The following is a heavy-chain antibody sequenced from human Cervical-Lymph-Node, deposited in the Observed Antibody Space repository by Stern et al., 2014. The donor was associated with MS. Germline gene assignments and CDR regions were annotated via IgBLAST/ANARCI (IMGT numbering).Heavy chain of an antibody. CDR3: ATDGLRGLLWFGSNPPKHAFDI. J-gene: IGHJ3*02. D-gene: IGHD3-10*01. CDR1: GYTLTELS. Sequence: VQLVQSGAEVKKPGASVKVSCKVSGYTLTELSMHWVRQAPGKGLEWMGGFDPEDGEPIYAQKFQGRVTMTEDTSTDTAYMELSSLRSEDTAVYYCATDGLRGLLWFGSNPPKHAFDIWGQGTMVTVSS. V-gene: IGHV1-24*01. CDR2: FDPEDGEP.